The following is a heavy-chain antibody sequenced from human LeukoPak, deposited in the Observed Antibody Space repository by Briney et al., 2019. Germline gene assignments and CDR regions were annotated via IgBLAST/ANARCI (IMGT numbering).Heavy chain of an antibody. CDR1: GFTFSSYG. CDR2: ISWDGGST. CDR3: AKTAKAIYYYYYMDA. J-gene: IGHJ6*03. Sequence: HPGGSLRLPCAASGFTFSSYGMSWVRQAPGKGLEWVSLISWDGGSTYYADSVKVRFTISRDNSKNSLYLQMTSLRAEDTALYYCAKTAKAIYYYYYMDAWGKGTTVTVSS. V-gene: IGHV3-43D*03.